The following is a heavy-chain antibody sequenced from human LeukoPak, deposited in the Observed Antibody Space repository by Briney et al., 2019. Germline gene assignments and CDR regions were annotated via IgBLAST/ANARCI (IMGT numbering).Heavy chain of an antibody. V-gene: IGHV4-4*07. Sequence: PSETLSLTCAVSDGSISRYLWSWIRQPAGKGLEWIGRIYTSGSTNYNPSLKSRVTMSVDTSKNQFSLKLSSVTAADTAVYYCARDNRRIAARHDAFDIWGQGTMVTVSS. CDR3: ARDNRRIAARHDAFDI. CDR2: IYTSGST. CDR1: DGSISRYL. D-gene: IGHD6-6*01. J-gene: IGHJ3*02.